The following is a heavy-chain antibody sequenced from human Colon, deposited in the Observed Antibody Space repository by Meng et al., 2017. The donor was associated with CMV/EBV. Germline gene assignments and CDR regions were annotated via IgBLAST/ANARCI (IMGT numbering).Heavy chain of an antibody. CDR1: GGSFSGYY. J-gene: IGHJ6*02. CDR2: INHSGST. V-gene: IGHV4-34*01. Sequence: SETLSLTCAVYGGSFSGYYWSWIRQPPGKGLEWIGEINHSGSTNYNPSLKSRVTISVDTSKNQFSLKLSSVTAADTAVYYCARHTKLQLPRENHYYYAMDVWGHGTTVTVSS. CDR3: ARHTKLQLPRENHYYYAMDV. D-gene: IGHD1-7*01.